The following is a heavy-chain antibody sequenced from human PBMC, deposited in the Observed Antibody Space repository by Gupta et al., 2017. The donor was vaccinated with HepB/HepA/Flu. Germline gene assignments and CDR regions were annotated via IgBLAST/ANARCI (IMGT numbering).Heavy chain of an antibody. D-gene: IGHD3-22*01. V-gene: IGHV3-23*01. CDR3: GRDMSLLLGVKG. J-gene: IGHJ4*02. CDR1: GFDFSNYP. CDR2: ISASGVIT. Sequence: EVQLLESGGGLVQPGGSLRLSCAASGFDFSNYPMTWVRQAPGKGLEWVSSISASGVITYYADSVKGRFTISRDNSKNTLYLQMDSLRAEDTAVFYCGRDMSLLLGVKGGDQGALVTVSS.